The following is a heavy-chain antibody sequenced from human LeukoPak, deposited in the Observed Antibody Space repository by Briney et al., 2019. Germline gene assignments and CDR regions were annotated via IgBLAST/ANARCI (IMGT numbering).Heavy chain of an antibody. Sequence: PSETLSLTCTVYGGSFSSYYWSWIRQPPGKGLVWIGYIYYSGSTNYNPSLKSRVTMSIDTSKNQFSLKVTSVTAADTAVYYCARVDYGSSGYFDYWGQGTPVTVSS. J-gene: IGHJ4*02. CDR1: GGSFSSYY. V-gene: IGHV4-59*01. CDR3: ARVDYGSSGYFDY. D-gene: IGHD3-22*01. CDR2: IYYSGST.